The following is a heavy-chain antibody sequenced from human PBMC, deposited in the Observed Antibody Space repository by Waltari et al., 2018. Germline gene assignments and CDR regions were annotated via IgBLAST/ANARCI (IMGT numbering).Heavy chain of an antibody. Sequence: EVQLVESGGGLVQPGGSLRLSCAASGFTVSSNYMSWVRQAQGKGLEGGSLNYSDGRTYYADSVKGRFTISRDNYKNTVYLQMSRLRVEDTAVYYCAKDAGPVAAEGDYWGQGTLVTVSS. D-gene: IGHD6-19*01. CDR3: AKDAGPVAAEGDY. J-gene: IGHJ4*02. CDR2: NYSDGRT. CDR1: GFTVSSNY. V-gene: IGHV3-66*01.